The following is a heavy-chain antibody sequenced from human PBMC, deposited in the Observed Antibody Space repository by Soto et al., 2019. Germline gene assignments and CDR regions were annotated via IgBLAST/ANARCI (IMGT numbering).Heavy chain of an antibody. CDR1: GFTFSSYS. Sequence: EVQLVESGGGLVKPGGSLRLSCAASGFTFSSYSMNWVRQAPGKGLEWVSSISSSSSYIYYADSVKGRFTISRDNAKNSLYLQMNSLRAEDTAVYYCARVGDDFWSGYYDAFDIWGQGPMVTVSS. CDR3: ARVGDDFWSGYYDAFDI. V-gene: IGHV3-21*01. D-gene: IGHD3-3*01. J-gene: IGHJ3*02. CDR2: ISSSSSYI.